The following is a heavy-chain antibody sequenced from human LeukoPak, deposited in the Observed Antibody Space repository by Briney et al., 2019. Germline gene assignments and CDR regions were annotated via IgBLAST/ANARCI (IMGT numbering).Heavy chain of an antibody. Sequence: PSETLSLTCTVSGGSISSYYWSWIRQPAGKGLEWIGRIYTSGSTNYNASLKSRVTMSVDTSKNQFSLKLSSVTAADTAVYYCARPLNDFWSGYSSYYFDYWGQGTLVTVSS. V-gene: IGHV4-4*07. CDR2: IYTSGST. D-gene: IGHD3-3*01. CDR3: ARPLNDFWSGYSSYYFDY. J-gene: IGHJ4*02. CDR1: GGSISSYY.